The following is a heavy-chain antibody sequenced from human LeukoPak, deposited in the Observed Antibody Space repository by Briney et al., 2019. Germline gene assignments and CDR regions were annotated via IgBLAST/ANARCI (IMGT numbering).Heavy chain of an antibody. Sequence: SETLSLTCTVSGGSISSYYWSWIRQPAGKGLEWIGRIYTSGSTNYNPSLRSRVTMSVDTSKNQFSLKLSSVTAADTAVYYCTYGDHRSFDYWGQGTLVTVSS. CDR2: IYTSGST. J-gene: IGHJ4*02. D-gene: IGHD4-17*01. CDR1: GGSISSYY. V-gene: IGHV4-4*07. CDR3: TYGDHRSFDY.